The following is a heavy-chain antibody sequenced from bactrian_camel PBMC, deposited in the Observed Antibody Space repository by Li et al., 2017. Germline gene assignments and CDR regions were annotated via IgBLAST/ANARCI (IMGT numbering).Heavy chain of an antibody. J-gene: IGHJ4*01. Sequence: HVQLVESGGGSVQAGGSLRLSCAGSGYTYSRPCGGWFRQSPGKERERVADIDRDGRTRYLDSVKGRFTLSKDNAKNTLYLRMDNLKPEDTALYTCAAEDQAPWDMGWICNYNSWGQGTQVTVS. V-gene: IGHV3S55*01. CDR1: GYTYSRPC. CDR3: AAEDQAPWDMGWICNYNS. D-gene: IGHD3*01. CDR2: IDRDGRT.